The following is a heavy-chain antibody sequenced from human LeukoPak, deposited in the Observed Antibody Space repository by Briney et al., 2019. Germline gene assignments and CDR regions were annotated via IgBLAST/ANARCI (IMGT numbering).Heavy chain of an antibody. V-gene: IGHV4-30-4*01. CDR3: ARDGPVLLWFGELYYGMDV. J-gene: IGHJ6*02. D-gene: IGHD3-10*01. Sequence: SETLSLTCTVSGGSTSSGDYYWSWIRQPPGKGLEWIGYIYYSGSTYYNPSLKSRVTISVDTSKNQFSLKLSSVTAADTAVYYCARDGPVLLWFGELYYGMDVWGQGTTVTVSS. CDR1: GGSTSSGDYY. CDR2: IYYSGST.